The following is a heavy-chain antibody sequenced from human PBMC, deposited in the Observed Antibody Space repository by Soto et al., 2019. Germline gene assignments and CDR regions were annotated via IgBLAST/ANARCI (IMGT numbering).Heavy chain of an antibody. V-gene: IGHV4-34*01. D-gene: IGHD3-22*01. Sequence: PSETLSLTCAVYGGSFSGYYWSWIRQPPGKGLEWIGEINHSGSTNYNPSLKSRVTISVDTSKNQFSLKLSSVTAADTAVYYCARGSLDSSGYYYYGMDVWGQGTTVTVSS. CDR1: GGSFSGYY. CDR3: ARGSLDSSGYYYYGMDV. J-gene: IGHJ6*02. CDR2: INHSGST.